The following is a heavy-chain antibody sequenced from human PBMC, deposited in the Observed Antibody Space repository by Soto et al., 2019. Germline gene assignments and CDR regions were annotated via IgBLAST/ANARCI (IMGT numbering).Heavy chain of an antibody. CDR2: IKQDGSEK. Sequence: GGSLRLSCAASVFTFSSYWMSWVRHSPGKGLEWVANIKQDGSEKYYVDSVKGRFTISRDNAKNSLYLQMNSLRAEDTAVYYCAREIPVAGFYYYYHGMDLLGQGTTVTVSS. D-gene: IGHD6-19*01. CDR1: VFTFSSYW. V-gene: IGHV3-7*03. CDR3: AREIPVAGFYYYYHGMDL. J-gene: IGHJ6*02.